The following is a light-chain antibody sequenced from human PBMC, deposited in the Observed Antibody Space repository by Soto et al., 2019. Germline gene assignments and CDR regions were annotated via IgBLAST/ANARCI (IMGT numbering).Light chain of an antibody. J-gene: IGKJ5*01. CDR1: QTVRNN. Sequence: EFVLTQSPGTLSLSPWERATLSCRASQTVRNNYLAWYQQKPGQAPRLLIYGASTRATGIPARFSGSGSGTEFTLTISSLQSEDFAVYYCQQYNYWPPITFGQGTRLEIK. V-gene: IGKV3-15*01. CDR2: GAS. CDR3: QQYNYWPPIT.